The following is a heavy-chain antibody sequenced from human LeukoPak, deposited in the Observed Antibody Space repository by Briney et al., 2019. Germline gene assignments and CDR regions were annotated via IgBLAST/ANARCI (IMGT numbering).Heavy chain of an antibody. V-gene: IGHV3-21*06. CDR2: IGSSISYI. CDR1: GFTFSSYS. Sequence: GGSLRLSCAASGFTFSSYSMKWVRQAPGKGLEWVSFIGSSISYISYADSVKGRFTISSDNAKNSLYLQMNSLRAEETAVYYCAREGYYSGMDVWGQGTTVTVSS. CDR3: AREGYYSGMDV. J-gene: IGHJ6*02.